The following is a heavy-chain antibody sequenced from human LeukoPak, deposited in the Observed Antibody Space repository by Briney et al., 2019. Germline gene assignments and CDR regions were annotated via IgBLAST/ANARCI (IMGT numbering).Heavy chain of an antibody. V-gene: IGHV4/OR15-8*01. CDR2: IHHEGST. J-gene: IGHJ4*02. CDR1: GGSISSSIR. Sequence: PSETLSLTCGVSGGSISSSIRWSWVRQPPGKGLEWIGEIHHEGSTKYSPSLKSRVTISVDKSKNRFSLKLNSMTAADTAVYYCTAQGGWYIDYWGQGTLVTVSS. D-gene: IGHD6-19*01. CDR3: TAQGGWYIDY.